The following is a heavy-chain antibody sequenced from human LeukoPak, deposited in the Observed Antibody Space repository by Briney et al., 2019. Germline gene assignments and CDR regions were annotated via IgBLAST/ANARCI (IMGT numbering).Heavy chain of an antibody. CDR3: ARLMITFGGVIALDY. CDR1: GYSISSGYY. J-gene: IGHJ4*02. V-gene: IGHV4-38-2*02. CDR2: IYHSGST. D-gene: IGHD3-16*02. Sequence: SETLSLTCTVSGYSISSGYYWGWIRQPPGKGLEWIGSIYHSGSTYYNPSLKSRVTISVDTSKNQFSLKLSSVTAADTAVYYCARLMITFGGVIALDYWGQGTLVTVSS.